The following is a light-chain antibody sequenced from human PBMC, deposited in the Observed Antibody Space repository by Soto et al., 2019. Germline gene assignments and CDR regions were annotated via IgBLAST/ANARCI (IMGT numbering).Light chain of an antibody. V-gene: IGKV1-5*03. Sequence: DIRMTQSPSTLSASVGDRVTIPCRASQSISTWLAWYQQKPGKAPKLLIYKASILQTGVPSRFSGSGSETEFTLTISSLQPDDFATSYCQHYNTYPWTFGQGTKVEMK. CDR3: QHYNTYPWT. J-gene: IGKJ1*01. CDR2: KAS. CDR1: QSISTW.